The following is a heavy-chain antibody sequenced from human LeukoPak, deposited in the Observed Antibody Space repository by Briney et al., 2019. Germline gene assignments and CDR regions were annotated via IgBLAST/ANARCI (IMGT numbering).Heavy chain of an antibody. CDR3: ARMVVDVTRWFDP. D-gene: IGHD2-15*01. CDR2: SYHGGST. CDR1: GDSMSSSPFS. V-gene: IGHV4-30-2*01. J-gene: IGHJ5*02. Sequence: SKTLSLTCDVSGDSMSSSPFSWSWLRQPPGKGLEWIGYSYHGGSTHYNPSLQSRVTISVDRSKKQFSLNLNSVTAADTAVYYCARMVVDVTRWFDPWDQGTLVTVSS.